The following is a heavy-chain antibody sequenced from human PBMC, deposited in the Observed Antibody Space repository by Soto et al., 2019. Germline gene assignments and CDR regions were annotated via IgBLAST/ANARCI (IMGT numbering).Heavy chain of an antibody. CDR3: ARLLYYDILPGSYYYYGMDV. CDR2: IDPSDSYT. V-gene: IGHV5-10-1*01. CDR1: GYSFTSYW. Sequence: GESMKISCKGSGYSFTSYWISWVRQMPGKGLEWMGRIDPSDSYTNYSPSFQGHVTISADKSISTAYLQWSSLKASDTAMYYCARLLYYDILPGSYYYYGMDVWGQGTTVTVSS. J-gene: IGHJ6*02. D-gene: IGHD3-9*01.